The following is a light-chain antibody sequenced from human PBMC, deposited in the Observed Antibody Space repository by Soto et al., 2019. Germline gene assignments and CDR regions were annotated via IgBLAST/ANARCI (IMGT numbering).Light chain of an antibody. Sequence: QSALTQPASVSGSPGQSIPISCTGTSSDVGGYNYVSWYQQHPGKAPKLMIYDVINRPSGVSNRFSGSKSGNSASLTISGLQAEDEADYYCSSYTSSSTYVVFGGGTKLTVL. CDR1: SSDVGGYNY. J-gene: IGLJ2*01. CDR2: DVI. CDR3: SSYTSSSTYVV. V-gene: IGLV2-14*03.